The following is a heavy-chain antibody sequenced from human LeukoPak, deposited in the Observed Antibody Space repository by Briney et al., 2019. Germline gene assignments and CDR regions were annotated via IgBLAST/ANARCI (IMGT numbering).Heavy chain of an antibody. D-gene: IGHD3-22*01. CDR1: GGTFSSYA. CDR2: IIPIFGTA. CDR3: ARDSYYYDSSGYYVSDY. V-gene: IGHV1-69*05. J-gene: IGHJ4*02. Sequence: SVKVSCKASGGTFSSYAISWVRQAPGQGLEWMGRIIPIFGTANYAQKFQGRVTITTDESTSTAYMELSSLRSEDTAVYYCARDSYYYDSSGYYVSDYWGQGTLVSISS.